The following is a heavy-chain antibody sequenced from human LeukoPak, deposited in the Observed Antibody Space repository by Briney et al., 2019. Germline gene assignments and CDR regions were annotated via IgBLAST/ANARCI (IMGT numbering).Heavy chain of an antibody. J-gene: IGHJ4*02. CDR3: TRTVNSASDF. CDR2: ISSDGGNK. Sequence: GTSLRLSCAASGFTFSNFYMHWVRQAPGKGLEWVAVISSDGGNKYSTDSVKGRFTISRDNAKTSLFLQMNSLRIDDTAMYYCTRTVNSASDFWGQGTLVTVSS. CDR1: GFTFSNFY. D-gene: IGHD4-23*01. V-gene: IGHV3-30-3*01.